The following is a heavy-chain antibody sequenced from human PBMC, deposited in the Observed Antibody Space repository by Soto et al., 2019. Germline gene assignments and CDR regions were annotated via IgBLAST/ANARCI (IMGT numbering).Heavy chain of an antibody. CDR3: ARGEHGLVH. J-gene: IGHJ1*01. D-gene: IGHD2-8*01. V-gene: IGHV3-30-3*01. CDR1: GFTFSSYA. CDR2: VSNDGRNK. Sequence: QVQLLESGGGVVQPGRSLRLSCAASGFTFSSYAMHWVRQPPGKGLEWVAVVSNDGRNKFYADSVRGRFTISRDNSKHPLYLEMDSLRIEDTAVFYCARGEHGLVHWGPG.